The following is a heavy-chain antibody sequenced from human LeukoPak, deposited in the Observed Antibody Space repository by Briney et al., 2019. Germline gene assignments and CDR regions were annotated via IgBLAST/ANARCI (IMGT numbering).Heavy chain of an antibody. D-gene: IGHD1-26*01. J-gene: IGHJ4*02. Sequence: SETLSLTCLVSGDSLRSGYYWGWVRQPPGKGLEWIGSVYHTGSTYYNPSVKTRITLFVDTLTNQFSLKLRSVTAADTAMYYCVRPRGKYSPFYFDHWGQGKLVTVSS. CDR1: GDSLRSGYY. V-gene: IGHV4-38-2*01. CDR3: VRPRGKYSPFYFDH. CDR2: VYHTGST.